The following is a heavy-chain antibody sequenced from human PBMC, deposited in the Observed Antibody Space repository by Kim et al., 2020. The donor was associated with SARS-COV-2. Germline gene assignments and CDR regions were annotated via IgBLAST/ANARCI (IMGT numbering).Heavy chain of an antibody. J-gene: IGHJ5*02. CDR2: MKPNSGNT. CDR3: ARGSLRYFDWLLEYQKDAFDA. D-gene: IGHD3-9*01. V-gene: IGHV1-8*01. Sequence: ASVKVSCKASGYTFTRYDINWVRQATGQGLEWMGWMKPNSGNTGYAQKFQGRVTMTRNTSINTAYMELSSLRSEDTAVYYCARGSLRYFDWLLEYQKDAFDAWGQGTLVTVPS. CDR1: GYTFTRYD.